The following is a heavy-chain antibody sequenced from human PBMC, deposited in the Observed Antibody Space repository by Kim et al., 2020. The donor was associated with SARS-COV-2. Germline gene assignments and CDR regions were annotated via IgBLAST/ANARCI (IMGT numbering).Heavy chain of an antibody. Sequence: ASVKVSCKASGYTFTSYSLNWVRQAPGQGLEWMGWINTNTGNRTYAQGVTGRFVLSLDTSVSTAYLQISSLKAEDSAVYYCARGDWTGGYWGQGSLGTVS. CDR2: INTNTGNR. CDR3: ARGDWTGGY. D-gene: IGHD1-1*01. V-gene: IGHV7-4-1*02. CDR1: GYTFTSYS. J-gene: IGHJ4*02.